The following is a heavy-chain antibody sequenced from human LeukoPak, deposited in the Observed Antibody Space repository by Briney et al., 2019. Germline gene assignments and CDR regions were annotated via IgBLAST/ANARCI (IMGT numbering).Heavy chain of an antibody. D-gene: IGHD3-22*01. Sequence: VSVRVSCTASGYTFTGYYMRWVRQAPGQGLEWMGWINANSGGTNYAQKFQGRVTMTRDTSTSTAYMELSRLRSDDTAVYYCARDGSKDKFGGYSPYWGQGTLVTVSS. CDR2: INANSGGT. CDR1: GYTFTGYY. J-gene: IGHJ4*02. CDR3: ARDGSKDKFGGYSPY. V-gene: IGHV1-2*02.